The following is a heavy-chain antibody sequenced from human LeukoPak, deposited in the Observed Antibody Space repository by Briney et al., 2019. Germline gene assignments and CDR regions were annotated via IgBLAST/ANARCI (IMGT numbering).Heavy chain of an antibody. Sequence: KVSCKGSGYSFTSYWIGWVRQMPGKGLEWMGIIYPGDSDTRYSPSFQGQVTISADKSISTAYLQWSSLKASDTAMYYCARRVVVPAAIQGDAFDIWGQGTMVTVSS. CDR1: GYSFTSYW. CDR3: ARRVVVPAAIQGDAFDI. J-gene: IGHJ3*02. CDR2: IYPGDSDT. V-gene: IGHV5-51*01. D-gene: IGHD2-2*02.